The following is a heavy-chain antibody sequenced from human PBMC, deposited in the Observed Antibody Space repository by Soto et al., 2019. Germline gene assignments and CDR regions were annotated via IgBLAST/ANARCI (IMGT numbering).Heavy chain of an antibody. J-gene: IGHJ4*02. CDR1: GYTFNNYG. Sequence: ASVKVSCKGSGYTFNNYGISWVRQAPGQGLEWMGRIGPYKSNIKYSEKLQGRVTMTTDTSTSTAYLDLRSRRSDDTAVYYCARDLDGSGSYYTDYWGQGTLVTVSS. CDR2: IGPYKSNI. D-gene: IGHD3-10*01. CDR3: ARDLDGSGSYYTDY. V-gene: IGHV1-18*01.